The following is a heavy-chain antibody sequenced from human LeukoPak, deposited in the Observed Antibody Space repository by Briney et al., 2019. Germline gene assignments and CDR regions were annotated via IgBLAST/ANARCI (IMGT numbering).Heavy chain of an antibody. Sequence: PGGSLRLSCAASGFTFSSYSMNWVHQAPGKGLEWVSSISSSSSYIYYADSVKGRFTISRDNAKNSLYLQMNSLRAEDTAVYYCARVGYCSSTSCPSPPFDPWGRGTLVTVSS. CDR2: ISSSSSYI. V-gene: IGHV3-21*01. CDR1: GFTFSSYS. D-gene: IGHD2-2*01. CDR3: ARVGYCSSTSCPSPPFDP. J-gene: IGHJ5*02.